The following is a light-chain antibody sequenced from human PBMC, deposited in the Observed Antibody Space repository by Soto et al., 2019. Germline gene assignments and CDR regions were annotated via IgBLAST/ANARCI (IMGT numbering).Light chain of an antibody. CDR1: QNIFDF. CDR2: AAS. Sequence: DTQMTQSPSSLSASITDRVTITCRASQNIFDFLNWYQQKPGKAPKLLIYAASSLQSGVPSRFSGSGSGTDFTLTISSLQPEDSATYCCQQTYNNPQTFGQGTRVEIK. V-gene: IGKV1-39*01. J-gene: IGKJ1*01. CDR3: QQTYNNPQT.